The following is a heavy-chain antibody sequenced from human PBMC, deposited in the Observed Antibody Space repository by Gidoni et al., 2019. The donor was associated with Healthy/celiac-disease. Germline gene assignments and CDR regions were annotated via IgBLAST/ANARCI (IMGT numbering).Heavy chain of an antibody. V-gene: IGHV3-13*01. CDR1: GFTFSIYD. J-gene: IGHJ3*02. CDR3: ARGGYYDILTGYSQGDAFDI. CDR2: IGTAGDT. D-gene: IGHD3-9*01. Sequence: EVQLVESGGGLVQPGGSLRLSFAASGFTFSIYDLHWVRQATGKGLEWVSAIGTAGDTYYPGSVKGRFTISRENAKNSLYLQMNSLRAGDTAVYYCARGGYYDILTGYSQGDAFDIWGQGTMVTVSS.